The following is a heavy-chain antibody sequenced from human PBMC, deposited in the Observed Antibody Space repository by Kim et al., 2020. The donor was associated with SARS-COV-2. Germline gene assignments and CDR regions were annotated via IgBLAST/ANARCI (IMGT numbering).Heavy chain of an antibody. D-gene: IGHD3-9*01. CDR1: GFTFSSYA. V-gene: IGHV3-30*04. CDR2: ISYDGSNK. CDR3: ARVYPLLRYFDWLLYKGSGMDV. Sequence: GGSLRLSCAASGFTFSSYAMHWVRQAPGKGLEWVAVISYDGSNKYYADSVKGRFTISRDNSKNTLYLQMNSLRAEDTAVYYCARVYPLLRYFDWLLYKGSGMDVWGQGTTVTVSS. J-gene: IGHJ6*02.